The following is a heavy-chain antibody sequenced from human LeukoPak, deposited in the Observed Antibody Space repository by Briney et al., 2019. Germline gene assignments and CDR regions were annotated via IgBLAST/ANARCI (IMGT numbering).Heavy chain of an antibody. CDR2: IKSKTEGGTT. Sequence: GGSLRLSCAASGLTFSNAWMSWVRQAPGKGLEWVGRIKSKTEGGTTDYAAPVKGRFTISRDNSENTLYLQMNSLRAEDTAVYYRAKAAGSGLYLRVVPADAFDIWGQGTMVTVSS. CDR1: GLTFSNAW. V-gene: IGHV3-15*01. D-gene: IGHD6-19*01. CDR3: AKAAGSGLYLRVVPADAFDI. J-gene: IGHJ3*02.